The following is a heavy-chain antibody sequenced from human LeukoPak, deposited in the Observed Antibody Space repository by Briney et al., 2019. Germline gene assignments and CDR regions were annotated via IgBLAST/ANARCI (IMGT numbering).Heavy chain of an antibody. V-gene: IGHV4-61*09. J-gene: IGHJ4*02. CDR2: INHSGST. CDR3: ARDCGGYGDYYFDY. D-gene: IGHD4-17*01. CDR1: GGSISSGSYY. Sequence: SQTLSLTCTVSGGSISSGSYYWSWIRQPAGKGLEWIGEINHSGSTNYNPSLKSRVTISVDTSKNQFSLKLSSVTAADTAVYYCARDCGGYGDYYFDYWGQGTLVTVSS.